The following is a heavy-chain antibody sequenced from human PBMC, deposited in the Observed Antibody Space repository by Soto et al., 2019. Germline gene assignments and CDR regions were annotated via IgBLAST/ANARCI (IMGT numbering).Heavy chain of an antibody. D-gene: IGHD6-19*01. CDR2: IYHSGST. CDR1: SGSISSSNW. V-gene: IGHV4-4*02. CDR3: AGGITVAGPSRDGFDI. J-gene: IGHJ3*02. Sequence: QVQLQESGPGLVKPSGTLSLTCAVSSGSISSSNWWSWVRQPPGKGLEWIGEIYHSGSTNYNPSLRSRVTISVDKSTNQFSLKLSSVTAADTAVYYCAGGITVAGPSRDGFDIWGQGTMVTVSS.